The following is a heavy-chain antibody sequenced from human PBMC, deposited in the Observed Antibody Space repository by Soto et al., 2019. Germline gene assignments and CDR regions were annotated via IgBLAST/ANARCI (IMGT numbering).Heavy chain of an antibody. CDR2: ISYDGSNK. J-gene: IGHJ5*02. CDR1: GFTFSSCA. Sequence: GGSLRLSCAASGFTFSSCAMHWVRQAPGKGLEWVAVISYDGSNKYYADSVKGRFTISRDNSKNTLYLQMNSLRAEDTAVYYCAKDYYDSSGYYSFDPWGQGTLVTVSS. V-gene: IGHV3-30-3*01. CDR3: AKDYYDSSGYYSFDP. D-gene: IGHD3-22*01.